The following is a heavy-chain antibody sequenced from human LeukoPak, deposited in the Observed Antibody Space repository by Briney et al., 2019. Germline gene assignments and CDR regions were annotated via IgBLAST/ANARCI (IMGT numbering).Heavy chain of an antibody. V-gene: IGHV3-23*01. Sequence: PGGSLRLSCAASGFTFSIYAMSWVRQAPGKGLEWVSSISGSGGSTYYTDPVKGRFTISRDNSKNTLYLQMNSLRAEDTAVYYCAEDRPNYYESNGDYYRRNGDYWGQGTLVTVSS. CDR2: ISGSGGST. CDR1: GFTFSIYA. D-gene: IGHD3-22*01. CDR3: AEDRPNYYESNGDYYRRNGDY. J-gene: IGHJ4*02.